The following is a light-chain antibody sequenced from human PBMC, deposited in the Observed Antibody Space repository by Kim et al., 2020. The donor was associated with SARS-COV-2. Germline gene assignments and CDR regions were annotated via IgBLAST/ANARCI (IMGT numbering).Light chain of an antibody. V-gene: IGKV1-5*03. CDR2: ETS. Sequence: DIQMTQSPSTRSASVGDRVTITCRASQSVGRWLAWYQQKPGKAPKLLIYETSRLESGVPSRFSGSGSGTEFTLTISSLQPGDFATYYCQQYNGYHTFGQGTRLEI. J-gene: IGKJ2*01. CDR3: QQYNGYHT. CDR1: QSVGRW.